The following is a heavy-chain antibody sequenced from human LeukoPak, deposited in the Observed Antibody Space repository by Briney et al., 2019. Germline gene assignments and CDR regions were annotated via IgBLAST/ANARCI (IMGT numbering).Heavy chain of an antibody. D-gene: IGHD6-13*01. V-gene: IGHV3-23*01. CDR3: ASSSWYGDY. Sequence: GGSLRLSSAASRFTFSSYGMHWVRQAPGKGLEWVSGISGSGGSTYYADSVKGRFTISRDNSKNTLYLQMNSLRAEDTAVYYCASSSWYGDYWGQGTLVTVSS. CDR1: RFTFSSYG. J-gene: IGHJ4*02. CDR2: ISGSGGST.